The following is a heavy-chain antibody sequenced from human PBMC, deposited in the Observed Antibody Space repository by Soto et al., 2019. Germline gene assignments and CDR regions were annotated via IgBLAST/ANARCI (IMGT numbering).Heavy chain of an antibody. CDR1: GFTFSNFW. V-gene: IGHV3-7*05. CDR3: GCGSSSGLPDDSLFDF. CDR2: IKQDGGDK. J-gene: IGHJ4*02. Sequence: EVQLVESGGGLVQPGGSLRLSCAASGFTFSNFWMNWIRQAPGKGLVWVANIKQDGGDKRYVDSVKGRFTISRDNAENSLYLQRPGLRAEDTAFYYCGCGSSSGLPDDSLFDFWGQGTLVTVSS. D-gene: IGHD6-19*01.